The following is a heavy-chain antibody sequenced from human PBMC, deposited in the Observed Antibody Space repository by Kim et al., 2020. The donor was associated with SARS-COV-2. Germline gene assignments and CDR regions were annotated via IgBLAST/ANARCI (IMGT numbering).Heavy chain of an antibody. Sequence: GGSLRLSCAASGFTLSSYAMSWVRQAPGMGLEWVSVIYSGGTGTNYADSVKGRFTISRDSAKNTLYLQMNSLTAEDTVLYYCARDSRGYTGIRLSFDIWG. J-gene: IGHJ3*02. CDR2: IYSGGTGT. CDR1: GFTLSSYA. CDR3: ARDSRGYTGIRLSFDI. V-gene: IGHV3-23*03. D-gene: IGHD1-26*01.